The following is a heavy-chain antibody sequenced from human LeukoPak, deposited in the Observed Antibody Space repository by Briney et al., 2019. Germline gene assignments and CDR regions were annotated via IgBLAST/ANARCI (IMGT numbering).Heavy chain of an antibody. Sequence: SETLSLTCAVYGGSFSGYYWSWIRQPPGKGLEWIGEINRSGSTNYNPSLKSRITISVDTSKNQFSLKLSSVTAADTAVYYCARGPERITIFGVVIRDRYFDYWGQGTLVTVSS. D-gene: IGHD3-3*01. CDR1: GGSFSGYY. J-gene: IGHJ4*02. V-gene: IGHV4-34*01. CDR3: ARGPERITIFGVVIRDRYFDY. CDR2: INRSGST.